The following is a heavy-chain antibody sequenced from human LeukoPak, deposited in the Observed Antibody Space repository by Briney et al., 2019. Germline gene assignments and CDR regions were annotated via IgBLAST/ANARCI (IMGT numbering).Heavy chain of an antibody. CDR1: GFTFSSYA. D-gene: IGHD3-9*01. CDR3: ARVRYSGFYFDY. CDR2: ISGSGGST. Sequence: SGGSLRLSCAASGFTFSSYAMSWVRQAPGKGLEWVSAISGSGGSTYYADSVKGRFTISRDNAKNSLYLQMNSLRAEDTALYYCARVRYSGFYFDYWGQGTLVTVSS. J-gene: IGHJ4*02. V-gene: IGHV3-23*01.